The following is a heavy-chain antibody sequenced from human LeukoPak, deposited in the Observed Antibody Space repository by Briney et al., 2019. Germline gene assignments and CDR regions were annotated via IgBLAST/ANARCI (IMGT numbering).Heavy chain of an antibody. V-gene: IGHV4-59*01. CDR3: ARSRTGTIDY. D-gene: IGHD1-1*01. CDR1: GGSISSYY. J-gene: IGHJ4*02. Sequence: PSETLSLTCTVSGGSISSYYWSWIRQPPGKGLEWIGYIYYSGSTNYNPSLKSRVTISVDTSKNQFSLKLGSVTAADTAVYYCARSRTGTIDYWGQGTLVTVSS. CDR2: IYYSGST.